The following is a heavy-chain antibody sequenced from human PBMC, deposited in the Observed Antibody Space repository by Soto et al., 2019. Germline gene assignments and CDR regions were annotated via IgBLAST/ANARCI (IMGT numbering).Heavy chain of an antibody. Sequence: ASVKVSCKASGGTFSTSAISWVRQAPGQGLEWMGWINAGNGNTKYSQKFQDRVTITRDTSASTAYMELSGLRSEDTAVYSCARGGGIVVVTAPYDHWGQGTLVTVSS. CDR1: GGTFSTSA. J-gene: IGHJ4*02. D-gene: IGHD2-21*02. CDR2: INAGNGNT. CDR3: ARGGGIVVVTAPYDH. V-gene: IGHV1-3*01.